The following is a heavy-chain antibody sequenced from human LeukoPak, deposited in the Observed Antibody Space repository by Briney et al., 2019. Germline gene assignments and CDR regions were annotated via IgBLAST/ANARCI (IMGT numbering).Heavy chain of an antibody. J-gene: IGHJ2*01. CDR3: ARQGDLWYFDL. CDR2: IYYSGST. D-gene: IGHD2-21*02. Sequence: SETLSLTCTVSGGSISSSSYYWGWIRQPPGKGLEWIGSIYYSGSTYYNPSLKSRVTISVDTSKNQFSLKLSSVTAADTAVYYCARQGDLWYFDLWGRGTLVTVSS. CDR1: GGSISSSSYY. V-gene: IGHV4-39*01.